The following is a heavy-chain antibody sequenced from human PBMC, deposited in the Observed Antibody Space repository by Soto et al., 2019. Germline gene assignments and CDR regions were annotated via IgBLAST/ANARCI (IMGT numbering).Heavy chain of an antibody. D-gene: IGHD1-1*01. CDR1: GFTFSDFY. CDR3: ARGGDDLRLEN. J-gene: IGHJ4*02. V-gene: IGHV3-11*01. CDR2: ISSSGSTI. Sequence: QVQLVESGGGLVKPGGSLRLSCAASGFTFSDFYMSWIRQAPGKGLEWVSYISSSGSTIHYADFVKGRFTISRDNAAKKSLFLQMNSLRVEDTAVYYCARGGDDLRLENWGQGTLVNVSS.